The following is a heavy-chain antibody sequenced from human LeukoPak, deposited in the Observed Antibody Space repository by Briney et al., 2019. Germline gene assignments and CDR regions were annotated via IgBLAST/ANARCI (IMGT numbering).Heavy chain of an antibody. V-gene: IGHV4-59*01. D-gene: IGHD5-18*01. CDR1: GGSISSYY. Sequence: PSETLSLTCTVSGGSISSYYWSWIRQPPGKGLEWIGYIYYSGSTNYNPSLKSRVTISVDTSKNQFSLKLSSVTAADTAVYYCARDSYGYGYFDYWGQGTLVTVSS. J-gene: IGHJ4*02. CDR2: IYYSGST. CDR3: ARDSYGYGYFDY.